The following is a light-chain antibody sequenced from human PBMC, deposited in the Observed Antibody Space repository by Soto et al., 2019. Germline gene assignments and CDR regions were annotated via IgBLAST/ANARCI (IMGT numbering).Light chain of an antibody. CDR3: QSYDTSLNGPV. CDR1: SSNIGTGYD. CDR2: GNN. V-gene: IGLV1-40*01. J-gene: IGLJ2*01. Sequence: QAVVTQPPSVSGAPRQRVAMSCTGSSSNIGTGYDVHWYQQHPGTAPKLVIYGNNKRPSGVPDRFSGSKSGTSAFLAITGLQAEDEADYYCQSYDTSLNGPVFGGGTKLTV.